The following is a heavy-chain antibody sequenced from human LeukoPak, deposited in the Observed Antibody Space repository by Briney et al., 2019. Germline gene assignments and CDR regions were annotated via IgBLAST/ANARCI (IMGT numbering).Heavy chain of an antibody. J-gene: IGHJ4*02. Sequence: GGSLRLSCAASGFTFSGYSMNWVRQAPGKGLEWVAYIRSSGYPIHYADSVKGRFTISRDNARSSVYLQTNSLREEDTAVYYCVRDPDALDYWGQGTLVTVSS. V-gene: IGHV3-48*02. CDR2: IRSSGYPI. CDR1: GFTFSGYS. CDR3: VRDPDALDY.